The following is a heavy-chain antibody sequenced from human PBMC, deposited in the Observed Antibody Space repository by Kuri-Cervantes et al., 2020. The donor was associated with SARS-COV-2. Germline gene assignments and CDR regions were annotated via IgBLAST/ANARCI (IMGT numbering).Heavy chain of an antibody. D-gene: IGHD1-26*01. J-gene: IGHJ4*02. CDR2: IYHSGST. CDR1: GYSISSGYY. V-gene: IGHV4-38-2*01. Sequence: GSLRLSCAVSGYSISSGYYWGWIRQPPGKGLEWIGSIYHSGSTYYNPSLKSRVTISVDTSKNQFSLKLSSVTAADTAVYYCARGRVGATPGRFVGFDYWGQGTLVTVSS. CDR3: ARGRVGATPGRFVGFDY.